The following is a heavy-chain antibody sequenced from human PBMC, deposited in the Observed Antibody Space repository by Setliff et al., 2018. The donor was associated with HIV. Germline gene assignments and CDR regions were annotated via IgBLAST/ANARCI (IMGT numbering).Heavy chain of an antibody. J-gene: IGHJ4*02. CDR1: GYTFTSYA. CDR3: AIGGGDGHPTWVY. D-gene: IGHD3-16*01. CDR2: INAGNGNT. Sequence: ASVKVSCKASGYTFTSYAMHWVRQAPGQRLEWMGWINAGNGNTKYSEKFQDRVTITTDTSASTAYLQLSALRSEDTAVFYCAIGGGDGHPTWVYWGLGTLVTVPQ. V-gene: IGHV1-3*01.